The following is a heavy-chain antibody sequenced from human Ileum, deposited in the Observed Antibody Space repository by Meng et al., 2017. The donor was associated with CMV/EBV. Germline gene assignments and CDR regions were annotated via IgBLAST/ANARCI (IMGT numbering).Heavy chain of an antibody. CDR3: VRAAQSYYYYGMDV. CDR1: GFTFSSYG. D-gene: IGHD2-2*01. V-gene: IGHV3-30*02. J-gene: IGHJ6*02. CDR2: IRYDGSNK. Sequence: GGSLRLSCAASGFTFSSYGMHWVRQAPGKGLEWVAFIRYDGSNKYYADSVKGRFTISRDNSKNTLYLQMNSLRAEDTALYYCVRAAQSYYYYGMDVWGQGTTVTVSS.